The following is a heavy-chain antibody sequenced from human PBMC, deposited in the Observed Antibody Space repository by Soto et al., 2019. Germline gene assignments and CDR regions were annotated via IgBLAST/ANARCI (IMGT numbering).Heavy chain of an antibody. J-gene: IGHJ4*02. Sequence: QVQLVQSGAEVKKPGASVKVSCKAYGYSFSSYGLSWVRPAPGQGLEWMGWISAYSGNTGYTQRFKGRLTMATDTSTGTAYMELRSLRSDDTAVYYCARDFYQSSGYCDYWGQGTLVTVSS. CDR2: ISAYSGNT. D-gene: IGHD3-22*01. CDR3: ARDFYQSSGYCDY. CDR1: GYSFSSYG. V-gene: IGHV1-18*01.